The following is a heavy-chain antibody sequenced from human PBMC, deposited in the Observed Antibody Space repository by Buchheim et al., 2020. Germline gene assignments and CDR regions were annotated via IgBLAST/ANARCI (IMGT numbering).Heavy chain of an antibody. D-gene: IGHD6-13*01. V-gene: IGHV3-53*01. CDR2: IYSGGST. CDR1: GFTVSSNY. CDR3: AREIAAAGTYYYYYYMDV. Sequence: EVQLVESGGGLIQPGGSLRLSCAASGFTVSSNYMSWVRQAPGKGLEWVSVIYSGGSTYYADSVKGRFTISSDTSKNTLYLQMNSLRAEDTAVYYCAREIAAAGTYYYYYYMDVWGKGTT. J-gene: IGHJ6*03.